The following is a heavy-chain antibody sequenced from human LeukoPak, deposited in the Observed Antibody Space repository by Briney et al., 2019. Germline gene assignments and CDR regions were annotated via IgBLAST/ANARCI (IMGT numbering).Heavy chain of an antibody. D-gene: IGHD1-7*01. CDR1: GFTFSSYE. Sequence: GGSLRLSCAASGFTFSSYEVNWVRQAPGKGLEWVSYISSSGSTIYYADSVKGRFTISRDNAKNSLYLQMSSLRAEDTAVYYCARDGQFITGTTDYWGQGTLVTVSS. V-gene: IGHV3-48*03. CDR3: ARDGQFITGTTDY. CDR2: ISSSGSTI. J-gene: IGHJ4*02.